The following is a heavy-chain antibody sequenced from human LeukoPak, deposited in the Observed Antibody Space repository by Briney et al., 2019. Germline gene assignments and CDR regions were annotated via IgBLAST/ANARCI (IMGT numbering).Heavy chain of an antibody. CDR2: ISGGGTPT. CDR1: GFTFSNYA. Sequence: GGSLRLSCAASGFTFSNYAMSWVRQAPGKGLEWVSTISGGGTPTYSADSVKGRFTISRDNSKNTLYLQMNSLRAEDTAVYYCATYCSSTSCVYHDAFDIWGQGTMVTVSS. CDR3: ATYCSSTSCVYHDAFDI. J-gene: IGHJ3*02. V-gene: IGHV3-23*01. D-gene: IGHD2-2*01.